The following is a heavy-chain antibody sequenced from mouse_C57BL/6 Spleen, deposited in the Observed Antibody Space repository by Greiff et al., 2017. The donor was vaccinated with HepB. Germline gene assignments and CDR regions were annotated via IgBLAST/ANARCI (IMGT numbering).Heavy chain of an antibody. CDR1: GFTFSDYY. D-gene: IGHD2-5*01. CDR2: ISNGGGST. CDR3: ARQAYYSNYVFDY. Sequence: EVQLVESGGGLVQPGGSLKLSCAASGFTFSDYYMYWVRQTPEKRLEWVAYISNGGGSTYYPDTVKGRFTISRDNAKNTLYLQMSRLKSEDTAMYYCARQAYYSNYVFDYWGQGTTLTVSS. V-gene: IGHV5-12*01. J-gene: IGHJ2*01.